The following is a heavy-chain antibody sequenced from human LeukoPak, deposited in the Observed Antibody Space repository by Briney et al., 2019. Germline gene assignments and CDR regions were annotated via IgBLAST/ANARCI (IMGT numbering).Heavy chain of an antibody. V-gene: IGHV3-21*04. CDR1: GFTFSSFT. Sequence: TGGSLRLSCAASGFTFSSFTINWVRQAPGKGLEWVSSIDSSSTYIYYADSVKGRFTISRDNAKNTLFLQMNSLRAEDTAVYYCAKDGGLWVSAHWGDSWGRGTLVTVSS. CDR2: IDSSSTYI. D-gene: IGHD7-27*01. J-gene: IGHJ4*02. CDR3: AKDGGLWVSAHWGDS.